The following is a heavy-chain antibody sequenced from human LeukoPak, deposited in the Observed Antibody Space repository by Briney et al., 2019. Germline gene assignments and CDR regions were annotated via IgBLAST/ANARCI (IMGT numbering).Heavy chain of an antibody. D-gene: IGHD5-24*01. Sequence: GGSLRLSCAASGFTFSSCGMHWVRQAPGKGLEWAAVIWYDGSNKYYADSVKGRFTISRDNSKNTLYLQMNSLRAEDTAAYYCARDPSRERRLHSYYFDYWGQGTLVTVSS. V-gene: IGHV3-33*01. CDR1: GFTFSSCG. CDR3: ARDPSRERRLHSYYFDY. CDR2: IWYDGSNK. J-gene: IGHJ4*02.